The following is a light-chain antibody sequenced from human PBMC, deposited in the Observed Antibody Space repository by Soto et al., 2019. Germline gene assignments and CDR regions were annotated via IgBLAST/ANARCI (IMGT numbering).Light chain of an antibody. CDR2: GAS. CDR1: QTVSNNY. Sequence: EIVLTQSPGTLSLSSGERATLSCRASQTVSNNYLAWYQQRPGQAPRLLIYGASSRALGIPDRFSGSGSGTAFTLTISRLEPEDFAVYHCQHYGTSPWTLGQRTKV. CDR3: QHYGTSPWT. J-gene: IGKJ1*01. V-gene: IGKV3-20*01.